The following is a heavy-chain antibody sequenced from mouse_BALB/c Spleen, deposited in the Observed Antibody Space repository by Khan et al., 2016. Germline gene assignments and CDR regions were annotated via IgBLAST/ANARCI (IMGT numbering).Heavy chain of an antibody. CDR1: GFTFTTAG. Sequence: QIQLVQSGPELKKPGETVRISCKASGFTFTTAGMQWVQKMPGKGLKWIGWINTHSGVPKYAEDFKGRFAFSLETSASTAYLQISNLKNEDTATYFCASGSSYFDYWGQGTTLTVSS. D-gene: IGHD1-1*01. V-gene: IGHV9-4*02. J-gene: IGHJ2*01. CDR2: INTHSGVP. CDR3: ASGSSYFDY.